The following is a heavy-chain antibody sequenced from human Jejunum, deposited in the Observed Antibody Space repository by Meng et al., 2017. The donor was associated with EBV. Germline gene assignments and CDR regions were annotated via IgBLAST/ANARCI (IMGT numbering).Heavy chain of an antibody. CDR2: INNDGSDT. CDR3: ARDKPHNWFDP. Sequence: EVQLGESGGGLVQPGGSLRLSCAASGFMFSNYWMHWVRQVPGKGLVWVSRINNDGSDTSYADSVKGRFTTSRDNAKNTLYLQMNSLRIEDTAVYFCARDKPHNWFDPWGQGTLVTVSS. V-gene: IGHV3-74*01. J-gene: IGHJ5*02. CDR1: GFMFSNYW.